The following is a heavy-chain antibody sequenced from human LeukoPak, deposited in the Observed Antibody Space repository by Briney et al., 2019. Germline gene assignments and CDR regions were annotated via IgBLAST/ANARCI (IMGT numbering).Heavy chain of an antibody. V-gene: IGHV3-21*01. CDR2: ISSSSSYI. J-gene: IGHJ6*03. CDR1: GFTFSSYG. D-gene: IGHD3-10*01. Sequence: GGSLRLSCAASGFTFSSYGMNWVRQAPGKGLEWVSSISSSSSYIYYADSVKGRFTISRDNSKNSLYLQMNSLRAEDTAVHYCARVSSASVLLWFGELMTKYLYYYMDLWGKGTTVTVSS. CDR3: ARVSSASVLLWFGELMTKYLYYYMDL.